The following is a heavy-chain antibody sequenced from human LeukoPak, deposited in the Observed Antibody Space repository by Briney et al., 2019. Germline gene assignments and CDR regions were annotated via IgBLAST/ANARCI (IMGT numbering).Heavy chain of an antibody. D-gene: IGHD2-2*01. V-gene: IGHV1-8*01. J-gene: IGHJ3*02. CDR2: MNPNSGNT. Sequence: GASVKVSCKASGYTFTSYDINWVRQATGQGLEWRGWMNPNSGNTGYAQKFQGRVTMTRNTSISTAYMELSSLRSEDTAVYYCAKSLVVVPAATWDAFDIWGQGTMVTVSS. CDR1: GYTFTSYD. CDR3: AKSLVVVPAATWDAFDI.